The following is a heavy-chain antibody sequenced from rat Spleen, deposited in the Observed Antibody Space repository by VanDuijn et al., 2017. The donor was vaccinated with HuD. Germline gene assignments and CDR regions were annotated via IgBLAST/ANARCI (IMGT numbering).Heavy chain of an antibody. D-gene: IGHD1-12*03. Sequence: EVQLVESGGGLVQPGRSMKLSCAALGFTFSNYYMAWVRQAPTKGLEWVASISTGGGNTYYRDSVKGRFTISRDNAKSTLYLQMDSLRSEDTATYYCARGWLSPYNWFAYWGQGTLVTVSS. V-gene: IGHV5-25*01. CDR3: ARGWLSPYNWFAY. J-gene: IGHJ3*01. CDR2: ISTGGGNT. CDR1: GFTFSNYY.